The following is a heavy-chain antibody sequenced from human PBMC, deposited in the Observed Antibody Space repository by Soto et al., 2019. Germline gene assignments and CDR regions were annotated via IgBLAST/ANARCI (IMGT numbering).Heavy chain of an antibody. J-gene: IGHJ6*03. CDR2: ISSGSSTI. CDR3: ARAPSCSGGSCYRPGGYYYYMDV. D-gene: IGHD2-15*01. V-gene: IGHV3-48*04. Sequence: PGGSLRLSCAASGFTFSSYSMNWVRQAPGKGLEWVSYISSGSSTIYYADSVKGRFTISRDNAKNSLYLQMNSLRAEDTAVYYCARAPSCSGGSCYRPGGYYYYMDVWGKGTTVTVSS. CDR1: GFTFSSYS.